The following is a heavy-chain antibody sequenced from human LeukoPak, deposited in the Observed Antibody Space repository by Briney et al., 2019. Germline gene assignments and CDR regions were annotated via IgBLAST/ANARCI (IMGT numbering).Heavy chain of an antibody. CDR1: GGSISSYY. D-gene: IGHD3-3*01. CDR2: IYTSGST. J-gene: IGHJ5*02. Sequence: SETLSLTCTVSGGSISSYYWSWIRQPAGKGLEWIGRIYTSGSTNYNPSLKSRVTMSVDTSKNQFSLKLSSVAAADTAVYYCARGNPVLRFLEWSYNWFDPWGQGTLVTVSS. V-gene: IGHV4-4*07. CDR3: ARGNPVLRFLEWSYNWFDP.